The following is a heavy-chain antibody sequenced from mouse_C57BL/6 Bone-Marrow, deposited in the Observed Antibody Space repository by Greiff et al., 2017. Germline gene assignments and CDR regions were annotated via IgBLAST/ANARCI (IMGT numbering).Heavy chain of an antibody. V-gene: IGHV1-26*01. CDR3: ARQTIVTTRYYAMDY. Sequence: EVQLQQSGPELVKPGASVKISCKASGYTFTDYYMNWVKQSHGKSLEWIGDINPNNGGTSYNQKFKGKATLTVAKSSSTAYMELRSLTSEDSADYYCARQTIVTTRYYAMDYWGQGTSVTVSS. CDR1: GYTFTDYY. D-gene: IGHD2-5*01. CDR2: INPNNGGT. J-gene: IGHJ4*01.